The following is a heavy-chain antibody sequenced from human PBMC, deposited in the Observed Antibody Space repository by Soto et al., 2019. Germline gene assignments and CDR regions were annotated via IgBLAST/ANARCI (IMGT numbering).Heavy chain of an antibody. CDR1: GGSFSGYY. J-gene: IGHJ5*02. Sequence: SETLSLTCAAYGGSFSGYYWSWIRQPPGKGLEWIGEINHSGSTNYNPSLKSRVTISVDTSKNQFSLKLSSVTAADTAVYYCVRFYCSGGSCYSRWFDPWGQGTLVTVSS. V-gene: IGHV4-34*01. CDR3: VRFYCSGGSCYSRWFDP. D-gene: IGHD2-15*01. CDR2: INHSGST.